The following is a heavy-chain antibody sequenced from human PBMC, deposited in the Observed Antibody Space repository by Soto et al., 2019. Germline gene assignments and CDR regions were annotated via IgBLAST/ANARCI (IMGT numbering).Heavy chain of an antibody. D-gene: IGHD5-18*01. CDR3: ARDQRYSYGYDYYYGMDV. J-gene: IGHJ6*02. CDR2: IYYSGST. CDR1: GGSISSYY. Sequence: SETLSLTCTVSGGSISSYYWSWIRQPPGKGREWIGYIYYSGSTNYNPSLKSRVTISVDTSKNQFSLKLRSVTAADTAVYYCARDQRYSYGYDYYYGMDVWGQGTTVT. V-gene: IGHV4-59*01.